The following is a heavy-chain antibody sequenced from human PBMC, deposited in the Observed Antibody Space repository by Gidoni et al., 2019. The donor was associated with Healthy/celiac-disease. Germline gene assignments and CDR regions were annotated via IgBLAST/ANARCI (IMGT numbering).Heavy chain of an antibody. CDR2: NRGRGCST. CDR1: GFTFRSYA. CDR3: AKGPAAGGFRYDSSGIDY. D-gene: IGHD3-22*01. J-gene: IGHJ4*02. Sequence: EVQLLESGVGLVQPGGSLRLSCAASGFTFRSYALSWVRQAPGKGREWVADNRGRGCSTYYADSVKGRFTISRDNSKKPLYMQMNSLRAEDTAVYYCAKGPAAGGFRYDSSGIDYWGQGTLVTVSS. V-gene: IGHV3-23*01.